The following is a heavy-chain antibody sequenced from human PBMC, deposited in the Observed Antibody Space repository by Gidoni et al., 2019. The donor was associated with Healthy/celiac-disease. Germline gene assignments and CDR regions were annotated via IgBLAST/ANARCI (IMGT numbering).Heavy chain of an antibody. V-gene: IGHV4-39*01. Sequence: QLQLQESGPGLVKPSETLSLTCTVSVGSISSSSYYWGWIRQPPGKGLEWIGSIYYSGSTYYNPSLKSRVTISVDTSKNQFSLKLSSVTAADTAVYYCARHCVYYYDSSGLDAFDIWGQGTMVTVSS. J-gene: IGHJ3*02. CDR3: ARHCVYYYDSSGLDAFDI. CDR2: IYYSGST. D-gene: IGHD3-22*01. CDR1: VGSISSSSYY.